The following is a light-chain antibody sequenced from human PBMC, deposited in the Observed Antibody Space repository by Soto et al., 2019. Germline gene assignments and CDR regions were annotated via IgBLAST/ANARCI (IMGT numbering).Light chain of an antibody. CDR2: YDN. V-gene: IGLV1-44*01. J-gene: IGLJ1*01. CDR3: AAWDDSLNGRV. Sequence: SVLTQPPSASGTPGQRVTISCSGSNSNIGSNTVNWYQQLPGTAPKLLIYYDNLRPSGVPDLISGSKSGTSASLAISGLQSDDEADYYCAAWDDSLNGRVFGTGTKVTVL. CDR1: NSNIGSNT.